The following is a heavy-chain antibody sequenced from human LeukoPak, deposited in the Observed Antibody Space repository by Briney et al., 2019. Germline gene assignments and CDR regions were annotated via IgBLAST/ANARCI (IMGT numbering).Heavy chain of an antibody. J-gene: IGHJ3*02. CDR3: ARSDAFDI. V-gene: IGHV3-21*01. Sequence: GGSLSLSCAASGFTFSSFSMNWVRQAPGKGLEWVSSISSSSSYIYYADSVKRRFTISRDNAKNSLYLQMNSVRAEDTAVYYCARSDAFDIWGQGTMVTVSS. CDR1: GFTFSSFS. CDR2: ISSSSSYI.